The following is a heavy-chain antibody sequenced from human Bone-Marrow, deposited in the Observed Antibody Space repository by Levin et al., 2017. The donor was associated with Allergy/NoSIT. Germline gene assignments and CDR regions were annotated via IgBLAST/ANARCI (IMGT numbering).Heavy chain of an antibody. J-gene: IGHJ3*02. V-gene: IGHV4-59*01. CDR3: ARDRSGSYYAFEM. CDR1: GGSIHNFF. Sequence: SQTLSLTCTVSGGSIHNFFWSWIRQPPGKGLEWIGYMSTSGRTNYNPSLKNRVSVSADASKNQFSLRLTSVTAADTAVYFCARDRSGSYYAFEMWGQGTMVTVSS. CDR2: MSTSGRT. D-gene: IGHD1-26*01.